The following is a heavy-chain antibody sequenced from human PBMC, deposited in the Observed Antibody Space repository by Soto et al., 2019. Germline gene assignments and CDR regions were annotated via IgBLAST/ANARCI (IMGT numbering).Heavy chain of an antibody. CDR1: GVSVTNAW. J-gene: IGHJ4*02. CDR3: STAGQWYFWTASYFEH. Sequence: GGTLRLSCAASGVSVTNAWLSWFRQTPGKGLEWVGRGKRKSDGGETIQCAASVKGRFFISRDDSKDILYLEMTSLKTDDTGVYYCSTAGQWYFWTASYFEHWGQGTPVTVSS. V-gene: IGHV3-15*01. D-gene: IGHD3-3*01. CDR2: GKRKSDGGETI.